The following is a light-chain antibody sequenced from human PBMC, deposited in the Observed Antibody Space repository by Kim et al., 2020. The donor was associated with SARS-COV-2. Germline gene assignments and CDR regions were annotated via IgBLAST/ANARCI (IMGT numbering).Light chain of an antibody. CDR2: AAP. V-gene: IGKV1-27*01. CDR1: QGIINY. Sequence: AFVGDNATITCRASQGIINYLAWYQQKTGKVPKLLMLAAPAVQLGVPSRFGGSGSGTDFTLTMSALQPEEGATYYCQQYDGAPWTFGHGTTVDIK. J-gene: IGKJ1*01. CDR3: QQYDGAPWT.